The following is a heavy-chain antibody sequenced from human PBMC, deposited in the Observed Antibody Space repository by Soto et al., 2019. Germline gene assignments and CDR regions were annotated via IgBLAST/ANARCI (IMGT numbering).Heavy chain of an antibody. CDR3: ARDLYYYDSSGYYSHYYYYGMDV. J-gene: IGHJ6*02. CDR1: GFTFSSYS. V-gene: IGHV3-48*01. Sequence: PGGALRLSCAASGFTFSSYSMNWVRQAPGKGLEWVSYISSSSSTIYYADSVKGRFTISRDNAKNSLYLQMNSLRAEDTAVYYCARDLYYYDSSGYYSHYYYYGMDVWGQGTTVTVSS. CDR2: ISSSSSTI. D-gene: IGHD3-22*01.